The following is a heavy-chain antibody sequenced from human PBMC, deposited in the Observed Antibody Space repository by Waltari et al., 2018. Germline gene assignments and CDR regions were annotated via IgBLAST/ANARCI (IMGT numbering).Heavy chain of an antibody. CDR1: GGSISSGSYY. J-gene: IGHJ6*03. CDR2: IYTSGST. D-gene: IGHD2-15*01. CDR3: ASGGSRTFYYYYYMDV. Sequence: QVQLQESGPGLVKPSQTLSLTCTVSGGSISSGSYYWSWIRQPAGKGLEWIGRIYTSGSTNYNPSLKSRVTISVDTSKNQFSLKLSSVTAADTAMYYCASGGSRTFYYYYYMDVWGKGTTVTVSS. V-gene: IGHV4-61*02.